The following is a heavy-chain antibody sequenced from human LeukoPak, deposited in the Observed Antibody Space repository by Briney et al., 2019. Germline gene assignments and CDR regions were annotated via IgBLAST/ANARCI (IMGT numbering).Heavy chain of an antibody. J-gene: IGHJ4*02. V-gene: IGHV4-59*01. D-gene: IGHD3-9*01. CDR3: TRTYDILTGYYI. CDR2: IYYSGST. Sequence: NASEILSLTCTVSGGSISDYYWSWIRQPPGKGLEWIGYIYYSGSTNYNPSLKSRVTISLDTSKNQFSLKLSSVTAADTAVYYCTRTYDILTGYYIWGQGTPVTVSP. CDR1: GGSISDYY.